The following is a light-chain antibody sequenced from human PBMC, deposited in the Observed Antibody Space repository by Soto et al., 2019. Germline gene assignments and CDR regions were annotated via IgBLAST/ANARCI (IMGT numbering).Light chain of an antibody. Sequence: QSALTQPASVSGSPGQSSPISCTGTSSDVRGYHYVSWYQQHPGKAPKLMIYDGSNRPAGVSNRFSGSKSGNTASLTISGLQAEDEADYYCSSYTSSSALVVFGGGTKLTVL. CDR3: SSYTSSSALVV. V-gene: IGLV2-14*01. J-gene: IGLJ2*01. CDR1: SSDVRGYHY. CDR2: DGS.